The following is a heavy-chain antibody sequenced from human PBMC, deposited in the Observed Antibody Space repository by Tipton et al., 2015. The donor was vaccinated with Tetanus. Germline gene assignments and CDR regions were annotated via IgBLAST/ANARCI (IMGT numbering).Heavy chain of an antibody. J-gene: IGHJ4*02. V-gene: IGHV4-30-2*01. D-gene: IGHD6-6*01. CDR2: IYQTDST. Sequence: TLSLTCNVSGGLITTGGYYWGWIRQPPGQGLEWLGYIYQTDSTYYNPSVRSRLTLSLQRSKNQGSLKLTSVTAADTAVYYCVRAPYSSSGKFYFDYWGQGTLVTVSS. CDR3: VRAPYSSSGKFYFDY. CDR1: GGLITTGGYY.